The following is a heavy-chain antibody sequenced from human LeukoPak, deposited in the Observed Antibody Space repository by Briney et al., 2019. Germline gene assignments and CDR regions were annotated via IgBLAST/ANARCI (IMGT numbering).Heavy chain of an antibody. Sequence: ASVKVSCKASGGTFSSYANSWVRQPPGQGLEWMGGIIPIFGTANYAQKFQGRVTITADESTSTAYMELSSLRSEDTAVYYCARENSGYDLMAAAGPYFDYWGQGTLVTVSS. V-gene: IGHV1-69*13. CDR2: IIPIFGTA. J-gene: IGHJ4*02. CDR3: ARENSGYDLMAAAGPYFDY. D-gene: IGHD5-12*01. CDR1: GGTFSSYA.